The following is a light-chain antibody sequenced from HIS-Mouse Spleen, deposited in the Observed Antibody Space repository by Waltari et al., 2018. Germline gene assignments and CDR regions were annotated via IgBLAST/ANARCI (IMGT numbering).Light chain of an antibody. CDR1: QGIRSY. Sequence: LTQSPSFLSASVGDRVTITCRASQGIRSYLAWYQQKPGQAPRLLIYGASSRATGIPDRFSGSGSGTDFTLTISRLEPEDFAVYYCQQYGSSPPYTFGQGTKLEIK. CDR3: QQYGSSPPYT. V-gene: IGKV3-20*01. J-gene: IGKJ2*01. CDR2: GAS.